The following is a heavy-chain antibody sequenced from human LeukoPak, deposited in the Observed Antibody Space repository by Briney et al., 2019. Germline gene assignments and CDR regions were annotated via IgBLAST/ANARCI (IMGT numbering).Heavy chain of an antibody. CDR2: IYYTDRT. CDR1: GDSFNSRTYW. V-gene: IGHV4-39*01. CDR3: ARQGAALVFDY. Sequence: SETLSLTCTVSGDSFNSRTYWWGWIRQPPGKGLEWIGSIYYTDRTHYNPSLKSRVTISRDTSKNQFSLNLTSVTAADTAVYYCARQGAALVFDYWGQGTLVTVSP. J-gene: IGHJ4*02. D-gene: IGHD2-8*02.